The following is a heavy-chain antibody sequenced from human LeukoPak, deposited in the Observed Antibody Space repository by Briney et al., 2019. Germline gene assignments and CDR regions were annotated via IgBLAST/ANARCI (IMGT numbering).Heavy chain of an antibody. Sequence: GSLRLSCAASGFTFSDYYWSWIRQPPGKGLEWIGEINHSGSTNYNPSLKSRVTISVDTSKNQFSLKLSSVTAADTAVYYCARRLKRMVRGVIRRNSEYYYSDYMDVWGKGTTVTISS. CDR3: ARRLKRMVRGVIRRNSEYYYSDYMDV. V-gene: IGHV4-34*01. D-gene: IGHD3-10*01. J-gene: IGHJ6*03. CDR1: GFTFSDYY. CDR2: INHSGST.